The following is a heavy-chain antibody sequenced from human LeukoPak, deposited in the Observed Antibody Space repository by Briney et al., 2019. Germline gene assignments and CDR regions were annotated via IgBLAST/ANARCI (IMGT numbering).Heavy chain of an antibody. J-gene: IGHJ4*02. Sequence: GASVKVSCKASGYTFTGYYMHWVRQAPGQGLEWMGWINPNSGGTNYAQKFQGRVTMTRDTSISTAYMELSRLRSDDTAVYYCARGRYFDWLLPDYFDYWGQGTLVTVSS. CDR1: GYTFTGYY. CDR2: INPNSGGT. V-gene: IGHV1-2*02. D-gene: IGHD3-9*01. CDR3: ARGRYFDWLLPDYFDY.